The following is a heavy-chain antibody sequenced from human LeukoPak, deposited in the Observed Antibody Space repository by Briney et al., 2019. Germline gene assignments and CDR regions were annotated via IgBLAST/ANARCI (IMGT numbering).Heavy chain of an antibody. V-gene: IGHV1-2*02. CDR1: GYTFTGYY. D-gene: IGHD2-15*01. CDR2: INPNSGGT. Sequence: ASVKVSCKASGYTFTGYYMHWVRQAPGQGLEGVGWINPNSGGTNYAQKFQGRVTMTRDTSISTAYMELSRLRSDDTAVCYCARSSYCSGGSCYFRFDPWGQGTLVTVSS. CDR3: ARSSYCSGGSCYFRFDP. J-gene: IGHJ5*02.